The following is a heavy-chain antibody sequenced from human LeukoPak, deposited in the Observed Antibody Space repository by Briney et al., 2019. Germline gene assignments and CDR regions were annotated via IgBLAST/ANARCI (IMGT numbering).Heavy chain of an antibody. CDR1: GGSISSGDYY. CDR3: ARGRVVRGVNYYFDY. D-gene: IGHD3-10*01. V-gene: IGHV4-30-4*08. CDR2: IYYSGST. Sequence: PSETLSLTCTVSGGSISSGDYYWSWIRQPPGKGLEWIGYIYYSGSTYYNPSLKSRVTISVDTSKNQFSLKLSSVTAADTAVYYCARGRVVRGVNYYFDYWGQGTLVTVSS. J-gene: IGHJ4*02.